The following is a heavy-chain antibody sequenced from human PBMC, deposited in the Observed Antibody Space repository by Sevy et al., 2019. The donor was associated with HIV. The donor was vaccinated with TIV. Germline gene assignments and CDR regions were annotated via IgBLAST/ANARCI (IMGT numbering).Heavy chain of an antibody. CDR3: AGENAWGRGHS. CDR2: IYYNGHI. J-gene: IGHJ4*02. Sequence: SETLSLTCTVSGGSITSLYWNWIRQPPGKGLEWIANIYYNGHINYNPSLKSRFTLSLDTSKNQFSLRLSSVTAADTAMYYCAGENAWGRGHSWGQGTLVTVSS. CDR1: GGSITSLY. V-gene: IGHV4-59*08. D-gene: IGHD1-26*01.